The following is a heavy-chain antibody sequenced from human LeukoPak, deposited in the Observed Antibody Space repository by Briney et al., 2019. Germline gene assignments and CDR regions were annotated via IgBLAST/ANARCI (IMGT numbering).Heavy chain of an antibody. J-gene: IGHJ6*03. D-gene: IGHD5-18*01. Sequence: SETPSLTCTVSGGSISSGSYYWSWIRQPAGKGLEWIGRIYTSGSTNYNPSLKSRVTISVDTSKNQFSLKLSSVTAADTAVYYCARFTIVDTAMVYYYYYYMDVWGKGTTVTVSS. V-gene: IGHV4-61*02. CDR2: IYTSGST. CDR1: GGSISSGSYY. CDR3: ARFTIVDTAMVYYYYYYMDV.